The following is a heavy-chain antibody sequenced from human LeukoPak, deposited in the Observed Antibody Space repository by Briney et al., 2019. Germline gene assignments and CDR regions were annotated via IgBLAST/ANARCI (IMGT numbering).Heavy chain of an antibody. CDR1: GGSFSGYY. CDR3: ARVKVVVVPAAMDY. V-gene: IGHV4-34*01. Sequence: SETLSLTCAVYGGSFSGYYWSWICQPPGKGLEWIGEINHSGSTNYNPSLKSRVTISVDTSKNQFSLKLSSVTAADTAVYYCARVKVVVVPAAMDYWGQGTLVTVSS. J-gene: IGHJ4*02. D-gene: IGHD2-2*01. CDR2: INHSGST.